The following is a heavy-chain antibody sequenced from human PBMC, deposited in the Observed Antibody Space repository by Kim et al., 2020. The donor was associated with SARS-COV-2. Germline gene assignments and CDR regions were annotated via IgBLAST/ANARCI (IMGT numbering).Heavy chain of an antibody. V-gene: IGHV3-13*01. J-gene: IGHJ4*02. CDR3: ARGGYSYGKIGLDY. Sequence: PGSVKGRFTISRENAKNSLYLQMNSLRAGDTAVYYCARGGYSYGKIGLDYWGQGTLVTVSS. D-gene: IGHD5-18*01.